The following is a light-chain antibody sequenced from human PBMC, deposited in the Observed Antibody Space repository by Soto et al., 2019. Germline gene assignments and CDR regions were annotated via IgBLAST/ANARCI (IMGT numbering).Light chain of an antibody. CDR1: RRVSSW. CDR3: QQYGNYWT. J-gene: IGKJ1*01. V-gene: IGKV1-5*03. Sequence: DIQMTQSPSTLSASVGDRVTITCRAGRRVSSWLAWYQQKPGKAPKLLIYKASTLESGVPSRFSGSGSGTEFPLTISSLPPDDFATYYCQQYGNYWTFGQGTTVEI. CDR2: KAS.